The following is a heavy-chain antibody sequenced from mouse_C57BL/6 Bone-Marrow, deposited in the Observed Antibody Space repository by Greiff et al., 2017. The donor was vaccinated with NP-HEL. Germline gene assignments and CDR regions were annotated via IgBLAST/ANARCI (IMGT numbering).Heavy chain of an antibody. J-gene: IGHJ3*01. CDR3: AREALYYYVRFAY. CDR2: ISYDGSN. V-gene: IGHV3-6*01. CDR1: GYSITSGYY. D-gene: IGHD1-1*01. Sequence: EVQLVESGPGLVKPSQSLSLTCSVTGYSITSGYYWNWIRQFPGNKLEWMGYISYDGSNNYNPSLKNRISITRDTSKNQFFLKLNSVTTEDTATYYCAREALYYYVRFAYWGQGTLVTVSA.